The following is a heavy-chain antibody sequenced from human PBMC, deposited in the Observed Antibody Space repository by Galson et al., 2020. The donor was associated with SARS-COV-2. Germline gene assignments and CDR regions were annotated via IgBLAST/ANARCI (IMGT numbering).Heavy chain of an antibody. CDR2: IKQDGSEK. D-gene: IGHD2-15*01. Sequence: GGSLRLSCAASGFTFSSYWMSWVRQAPGKGLEWVANIKQDGSEKYYVDSVKGRFTISRDNAKNSLYLQMNSLRAEDTAVYYCARERMVVATPRGSSSYYYGMDVWGQGTTVTVSS. J-gene: IGHJ6*02. CDR1: GFTFSSYW. V-gene: IGHV3-7*01. CDR3: ARERMVVATPRGSSSYYYGMDV.